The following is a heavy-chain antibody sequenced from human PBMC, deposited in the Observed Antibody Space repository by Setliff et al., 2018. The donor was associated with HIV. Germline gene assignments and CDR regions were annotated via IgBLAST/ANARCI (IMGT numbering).Heavy chain of an antibody. CDR1: GGSFSGFS. J-gene: IGHJ4*02. CDR2: IYHSGFT. D-gene: IGHD5-12*01. Sequence: SETLSLTCAVYGGSFSGFSWNWIRQPPGQGLEWIGSIYHSGFTYHNPSLKSRITLSVDTSKNQFSLKLSSVTAADTAVYYCAFSKQMATMAFDYWGQGALVTSPQ. V-gene: IGHV4-34*01. CDR3: AFSKQMATMAFDY.